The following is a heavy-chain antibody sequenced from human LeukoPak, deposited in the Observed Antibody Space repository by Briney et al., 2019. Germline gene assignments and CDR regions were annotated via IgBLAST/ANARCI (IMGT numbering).Heavy chain of an antibody. CDR3: ARGYSSNWNWFDP. CDR2: VYSSGST. Sequence: PSETQSLTCTVSGGSISTYYWAWIRQPPGKGLEWVGYVYSSGSTKYNPSLRSRVTISPDTSKNQFSLRLISVTAADTAVYYCARGYSSNWNWFDPWGQGTLVTVSS. D-gene: IGHD6-13*01. CDR1: GGSISTYY. J-gene: IGHJ5*02. V-gene: IGHV4-59*01.